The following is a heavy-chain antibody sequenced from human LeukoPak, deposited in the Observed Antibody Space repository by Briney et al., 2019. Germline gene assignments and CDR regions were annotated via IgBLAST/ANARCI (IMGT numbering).Heavy chain of an antibody. Sequence: SETLSLTCTVPGGSITSSNYYWGWIRQPPGTGLEWIESVYYSGSTHYNPSLKSRVTISVDTSKNQFSLNLTSAPAADTAVHFCAREGPIVVVPDDLDSHSVATKYNWFEPWGQGTLVTVSS. D-gene: IGHD2-2*01. CDR1: GGSITSSNYY. CDR2: VYYSGST. J-gene: IGHJ5*02. CDR3: AREGPIVVVPDDLDSHSVATKYNWFEP. V-gene: IGHV4-39*07.